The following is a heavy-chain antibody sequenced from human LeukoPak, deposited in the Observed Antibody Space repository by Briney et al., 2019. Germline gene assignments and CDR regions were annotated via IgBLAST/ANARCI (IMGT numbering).Heavy chain of an antibody. D-gene: IGHD6-19*01. CDR2: IYYSGST. V-gene: IGHV4-59*08. J-gene: IGHJ4*02. CDR3: AGRYSSGWHDFFFDY. Sequence: SETLSLTCTVSGGSISSYYWSWIRLPPGKGLEWIGYIYYSGSTNYNPSLKSRVTISVDTSKNQFSLKLSSVTAADTAVYYCAGRYSSGWHDFFFDYWGQGTLVTVSS. CDR1: GGSISSYY.